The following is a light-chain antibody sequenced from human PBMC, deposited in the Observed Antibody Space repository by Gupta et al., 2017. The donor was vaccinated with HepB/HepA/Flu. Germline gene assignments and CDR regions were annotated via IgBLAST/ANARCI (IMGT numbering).Light chain of an antibody. J-gene: IGLJ2*01. CDR1: SSDVGGYYY. CDR3: SSYKSSSTHDGV. CDR2: EDS. V-gene: IGLV2-14*01. Sequence: QSALTQPASVSGSPGQSTTISCTGHSSDVGGYYYVHWYQQHPGKALKRMSVEDSNRPSGVSNRFSGYTSCNTDSLNISGLQAEDEADEDDSSYKSSSTHDGVFGGGTKLTVL.